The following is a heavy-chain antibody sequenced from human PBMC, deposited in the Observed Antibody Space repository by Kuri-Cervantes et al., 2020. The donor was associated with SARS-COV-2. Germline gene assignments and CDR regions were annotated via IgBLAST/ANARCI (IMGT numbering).Heavy chain of an antibody. Sequence: KVSCKGSVYSFTSYWIVWVLQMPGKGLEWMGIIYPGDSDTRYSPSFQGQVTISADKSISSAYLQWSSLKASDTAMYYCARGSSTGNYWYDYWGQGTLVTVSS. CDR2: IYPGDSDT. CDR3: ARGSSTGNYWYDY. J-gene: IGHJ4*02. V-gene: IGHV5-51*01. D-gene: IGHD1-1*01. CDR1: VYSFTSYW.